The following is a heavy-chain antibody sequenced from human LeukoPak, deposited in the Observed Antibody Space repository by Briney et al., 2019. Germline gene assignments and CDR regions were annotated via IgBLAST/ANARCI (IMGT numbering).Heavy chain of an antibody. V-gene: IGHV3-7*01. Sequence: GGSLRLSCTASGFVFGDYWMSWVRQAPGKGLEWLANINQDGSQTSYVDSVRGRFTVSRDNAKNSLYLQMSSLRADDTALYYCARDSTPRYSGYDWVFWGRGTLVTVSS. CDR1: GFVFGDYW. D-gene: IGHD5-12*01. J-gene: IGHJ4*02. CDR3: ARDSTPRYSGYDWVF. CDR2: INQDGSQT.